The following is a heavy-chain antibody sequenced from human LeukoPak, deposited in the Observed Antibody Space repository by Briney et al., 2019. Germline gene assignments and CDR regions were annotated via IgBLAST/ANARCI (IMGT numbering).Heavy chain of an antibody. D-gene: IGHD6-19*01. CDR3: ARVYSSGTQHDFDY. J-gene: IGHJ4*02. CDR2: INPNSGGT. CDR1: GYTFTGYY. Sequence: ASVKVSCKASGYTFTGYYMHWVRQAPGQGLEWMGWINPNSGGTNYAQKFQGRVTMTRDTSISTAYMELSRLRSDDTAVYYCARVYSSGTQHDFDYWGQGTLVTVSS. V-gene: IGHV1-2*02.